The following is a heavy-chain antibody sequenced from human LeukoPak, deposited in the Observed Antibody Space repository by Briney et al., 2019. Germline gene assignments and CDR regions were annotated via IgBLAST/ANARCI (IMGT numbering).Heavy chain of an antibody. CDR3: ARTGYSSGWYGWFDP. CDR2: NSAYNGNT. Sequence: ASVKVSCKASGYTFTSYGISWVRQAPGQRLEWMGWNSAYNGNTNYAQKLQGRVTMTTDTSTSTAYMELRSLRSDDTAVYYCARTGYSSGWYGWFDPWGQGTLVTVSS. D-gene: IGHD6-19*01. CDR1: GYTFTSYG. J-gene: IGHJ5*02. V-gene: IGHV1-18*01.